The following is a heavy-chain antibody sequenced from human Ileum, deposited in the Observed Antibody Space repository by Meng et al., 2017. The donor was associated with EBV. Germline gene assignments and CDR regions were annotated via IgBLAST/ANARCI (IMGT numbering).Heavy chain of an antibody. CDR3: ARFYCSSTSCPHVLFDY. Sequence: QVQLVQTGAAVQKPGASVTFSCEASGFIFTSYAISWVRQAPGQGLQYMGWISAYNGNTNYAQELQGRVTMTTDTSTSTAYMELRSLRFDDTAVYYCARFYCSSTSCPHVLFDYWGQGTLVTVSS. CDR2: ISAYNGNT. J-gene: IGHJ4*02. CDR1: GFIFTSYA. D-gene: IGHD2-2*01. V-gene: IGHV1-18*01.